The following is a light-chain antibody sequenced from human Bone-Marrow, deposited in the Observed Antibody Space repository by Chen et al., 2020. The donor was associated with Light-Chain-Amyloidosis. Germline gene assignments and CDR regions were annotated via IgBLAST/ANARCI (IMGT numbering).Light chain of an antibody. V-gene: IGLV1-51*01. CDR3: GAWDSSLNTWV. Sequence: QSVLPQPPSVSAAPGQRVTIPCSGSSSNIGNNYVSWYQQFPGTAPTLLIYDNDKRPSGIPDVFSGSKSGTSATLGITGLQTGDEADYFCGAWDSSLNTWVFGGGTKLTVL. CDR2: DND. CDR1: SSNIGNNY. J-gene: IGLJ3*02.